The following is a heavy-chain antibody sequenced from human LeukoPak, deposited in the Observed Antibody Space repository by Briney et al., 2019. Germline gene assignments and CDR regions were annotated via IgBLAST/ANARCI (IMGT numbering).Heavy chain of an antibody. V-gene: IGHV3-66*02. Sequence: PGGSLRLSCAASGFTVSSNYMTWVRQAPGKGLEWVSVIYSGGSTYYADSVKGRFTISRDNSKNTLYLQMNSLRAEDTAVYYCARDPMVRGVITLSFDYRGQGTLVTVSS. CDR3: ARDPMVRGVITLSFDY. D-gene: IGHD3-10*01. CDR1: GFTVSSNY. J-gene: IGHJ4*02. CDR2: IYSGGST.